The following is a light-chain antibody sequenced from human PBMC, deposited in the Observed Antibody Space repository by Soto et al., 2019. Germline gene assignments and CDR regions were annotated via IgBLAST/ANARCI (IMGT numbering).Light chain of an antibody. J-gene: IGKJ1*01. V-gene: IGKV3-15*01. CDR1: QSISRY. CDR2: GAS. CDR3: HQYNDWPWT. Sequence: EKVMTQSPASVSVSPRETATLSFRASQSISRYLAWYQHKPGQAPRLLIHGASTRATGVPARFSGSGSGTEFTLTISSLRSEDSAIYYCHQYNDWPWTFGQGTKVDIK.